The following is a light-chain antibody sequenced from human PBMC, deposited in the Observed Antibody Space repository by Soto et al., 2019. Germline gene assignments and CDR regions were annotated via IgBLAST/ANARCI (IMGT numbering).Light chain of an antibody. CDR2: AAS. J-gene: IGKJ1*01. CDR3: LLDFSYFWA. V-gene: IGKV1-6*01. CDR1: QGISSA. Sequence: AIQLPQSPSSLSASVGDRVTITCRASQGISSALGWYQQKPGKVPKLLIYAASTLQSGVPSRFSGSGSGTDFTLTLSSLHPEDFATYYCLLDFSYFWAFGQGTKVEVK.